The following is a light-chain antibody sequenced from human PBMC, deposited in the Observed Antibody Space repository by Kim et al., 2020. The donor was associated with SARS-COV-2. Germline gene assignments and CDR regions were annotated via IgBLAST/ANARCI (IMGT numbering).Light chain of an antibody. Sequence: SATSHCKASQTVFHSPDNENYLAWYQQKPGQPPKLLIYWASTRESGVADRVSGSVSGTDFTLSISSLQAEDVAVYFCHQYATFPDTFGEETKLEI. CDR3: HQYATFPDT. CDR2: WAS. CDR1: QTVFHSPDNENY. J-gene: IGKJ2*01. V-gene: IGKV4-1*01.